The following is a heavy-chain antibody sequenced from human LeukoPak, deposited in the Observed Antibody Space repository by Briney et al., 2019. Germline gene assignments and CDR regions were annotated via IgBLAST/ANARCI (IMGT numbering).Heavy chain of an antibody. Sequence: GGSLRLSCVASGFTFNNYAMSWVRQAPGRGLEWASSTAGSGISKDYADSVKGRFTISKDKTKNTLYLQMDNLRAEDTGVYFCARLPTFYYDSSGYHYDYWGQGTLVTVSS. J-gene: IGHJ4*02. V-gene: IGHV3-23*01. CDR2: TAGSGISK. D-gene: IGHD3-22*01. CDR1: GFTFNNYA. CDR3: ARLPTFYYDSSGYHYDY.